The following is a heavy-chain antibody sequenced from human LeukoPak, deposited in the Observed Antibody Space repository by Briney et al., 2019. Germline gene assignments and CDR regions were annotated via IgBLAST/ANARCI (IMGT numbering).Heavy chain of an antibody. J-gene: IGHJ4*02. Sequence: GGSLRLSCTASGFTFSDYYMSWIRQAPGKGLEWVSYISTSSSNIYYADSVKGRFTISRDNAKNSLYLQMNSLRAEDTAVYYCAGLVSDSGSHDYWGQGTLVTVSS. V-gene: IGHV3-11*04. CDR2: ISTSSSNI. CDR3: AGLVSDSGSHDY. D-gene: IGHD1-26*01. CDR1: GFTFSDYY.